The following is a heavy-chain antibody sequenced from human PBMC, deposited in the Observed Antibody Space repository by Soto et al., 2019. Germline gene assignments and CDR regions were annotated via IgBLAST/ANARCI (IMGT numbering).Heavy chain of an antibody. CDR2: ISSSSSYI. CDR3: ARAHIVVVTAIPDY. J-gene: IGHJ4*02. D-gene: IGHD2-21*02. V-gene: IGHV3-21*01. Sequence: EVQLVESGGGLVKPGGSLRLSCAASGFTFSSYSMNWVRQAPGKGLEWVSSISSSSSYIYYADSVKGRFTISRDNAQNSLYLQMNSLRAEDTAVYYCARAHIVVVTAIPDYWGQGTLVTVSS. CDR1: GFTFSSYS.